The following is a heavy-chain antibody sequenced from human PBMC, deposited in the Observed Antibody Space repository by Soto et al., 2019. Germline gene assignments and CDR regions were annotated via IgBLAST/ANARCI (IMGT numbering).Heavy chain of an antibody. CDR1: GFSLTTSGVA. CDR2: IDWNDDK. CDR3: AHRGMTQFGLGVSDFDS. Sequence: QITLKESGPTLVKPTQTVTLTCSFSGFSLTTSGVAVGWIRHSPGKAPERLGNIDWNDDKRYRPSLTGRITITKHTSRMQVVLTLPNIDPVDTATSYCAHRGMTQFGLGVSDFDSWGQGILVTVSS. V-gene: IGHV2-5*01. J-gene: IGHJ4*02. D-gene: IGHD3-16*01.